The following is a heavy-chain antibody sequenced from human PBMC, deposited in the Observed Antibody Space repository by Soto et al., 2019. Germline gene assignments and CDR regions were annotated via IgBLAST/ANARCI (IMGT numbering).Heavy chain of an antibody. Sequence: SETLSLTCTVSDGSISNFYWSWIRQPPGKGLEWIGYISSSGNTNYNPSLKRRVSISVDTSKYQFSLNLTSVTAADTSVYYCARAPMVLTRSYFDSWGQGTPVTVSS. J-gene: IGHJ4*02. V-gene: IGHV4-59*01. CDR2: ISSSGNT. CDR3: ARAPMVLTRSYFDS. D-gene: IGHD3-22*01. CDR1: DGSISNFY.